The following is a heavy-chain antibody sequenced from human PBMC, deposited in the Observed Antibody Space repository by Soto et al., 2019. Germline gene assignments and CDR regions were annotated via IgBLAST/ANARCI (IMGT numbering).Heavy chain of an antibody. CDR2: ISGSGGST. CDR1: GFTFSSYA. V-gene: IGHV3-23*01. CDR3: AKLMGYYDSSGYLSWFDP. D-gene: IGHD3-22*01. J-gene: IGHJ5*02. Sequence: EVQLLESGGDLVQPGGSLRLSCAASGFTFSSYAMSWVRQAPGKGLEWVSAISGSGGSTYYADSVKGRFTISRDNSKNTLYLQMNSLRAEDTAVYYCAKLMGYYDSSGYLSWFDPWGQGTLVTVSS.